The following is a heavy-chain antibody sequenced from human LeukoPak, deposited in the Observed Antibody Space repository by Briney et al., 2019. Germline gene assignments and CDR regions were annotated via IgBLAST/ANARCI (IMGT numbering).Heavy chain of an antibody. CDR2: ISWNSGSI. Sequence: GGSLRLSCAASGFTFDDYAMHWVRQAPGKGLEWVSGISWNSGSIGYADSVKGRFTISRDNAKNSLYLQMNSLRAEDTALYYCARDLAGGLDYWGQGTLVTVSS. CDR1: GFTFDDYA. V-gene: IGHV3-9*01. CDR3: ARDLAGGLDY. J-gene: IGHJ4*02. D-gene: IGHD6-19*01.